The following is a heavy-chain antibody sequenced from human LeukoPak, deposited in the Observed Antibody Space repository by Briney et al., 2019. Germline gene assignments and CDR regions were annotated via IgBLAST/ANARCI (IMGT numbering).Heavy chain of an antibody. CDR1: GGSISSSSYY. CDR2: IYYSGST. CDR3: ARDRPPTYYYGSGIPD. D-gene: IGHD3-10*01. V-gene: IGHV4-39*07. Sequence: SETLSLTCTVSGGSISSSSYYWGWLRQPPGKGLEWIGSIYYSGSTYYNPSLKSRVTISVDTSKNQFSLKLISVTAADTAVYYCARDRPPTYYYGSGIPDWGQGTMVTVSS. J-gene: IGHJ3*01.